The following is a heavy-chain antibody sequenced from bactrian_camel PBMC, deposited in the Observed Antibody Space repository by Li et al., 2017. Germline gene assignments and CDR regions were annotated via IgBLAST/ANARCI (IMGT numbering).Heavy chain of an antibody. CDR3: AAGGATVPWRCAADGGGEDFRY. V-gene: IGHV3S45*01. CDR1: GYTSGRRC. J-gene: IGHJ6*01. D-gene: IGHD7*01. CDR2: IYITDDRP. Sequence: HVQLVESGGGSVQAGGSLKLSCLASGYTSGRRCLGWFRQTPGEEREVVATIYITDDRPSYVDSVKGRFTISQDNAKNTVYLQMNNLKLEDTAMYYCAAGGATVPWRCAADGGGEDFRYWGQGTQVTVS.